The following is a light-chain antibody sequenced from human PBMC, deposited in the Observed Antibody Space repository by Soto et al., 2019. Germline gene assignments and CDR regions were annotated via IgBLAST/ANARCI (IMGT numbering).Light chain of an antibody. Sequence: EILMTQSPVTLSVSPGDRVTLSCRASRNINRQVAWYQQKPGQAPRLLISGASTRATGIPTRFSGSGSGTEFTLTISNLQSEDFAVYYCQHYYDYPPLIFGGGTKVEIK. CDR2: GAS. CDR1: RNINRQ. CDR3: QHYYDYPPLI. V-gene: IGKV3-15*01. J-gene: IGKJ4*01.